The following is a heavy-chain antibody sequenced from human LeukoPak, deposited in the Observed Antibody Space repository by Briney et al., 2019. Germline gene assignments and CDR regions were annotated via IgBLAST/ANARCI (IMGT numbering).Heavy chain of an antibody. CDR3: AKPYYYGSRSYMGY. D-gene: IGHD3-10*01. J-gene: IGHJ4*02. Sequence: GGSLRLSCAASGFTFSSYGMHWVRQASGKGLEWVAVISYDGSNTYYADSVKGRFTISRDNSKNMLYLQMNSLRAEDTAVYYCAKPYYYGSRSYMGYWGQGTLVTVSS. CDR1: GFTFSSYG. V-gene: IGHV3-30*18. CDR2: ISYDGSNT.